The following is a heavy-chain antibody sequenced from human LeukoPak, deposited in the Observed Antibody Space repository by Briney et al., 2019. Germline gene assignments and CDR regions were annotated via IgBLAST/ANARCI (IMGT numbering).Heavy chain of an antibody. Sequence: GGSLRLSCAASGFTFSSYEMNWVRQAPGQGLEGGSYISSSGRTIYYADSVKGRFTISRDTAKNSLYLQMHSLRAEDTAVYYCAELGITMIGGVWGKGTTVTISS. CDR3: AELGITMIGGV. CDR2: ISSSGRTI. CDR1: GFTFSSYE. J-gene: IGHJ6*04. D-gene: IGHD3-10*02. V-gene: IGHV3-48*03.